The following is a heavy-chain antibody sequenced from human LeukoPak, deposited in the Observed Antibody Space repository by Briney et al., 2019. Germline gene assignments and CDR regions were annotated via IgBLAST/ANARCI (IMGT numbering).Heavy chain of an antibody. D-gene: IGHD2-21*01. J-gene: IGHJ4*02. CDR2: INSDGSTT. CDR3: VRDIREGDY. Sequence: GGSLRLSCAASGFTFSSYWMHWVRQAPGKGLVWVSRINSDGSTTNYADSVKGRFTISRDNAKNTLYLQMNSLRADDTAVYYCVRDIREGDYWGQGTLVSVSS. V-gene: IGHV3-74*01. CDR1: GFTFSSYW.